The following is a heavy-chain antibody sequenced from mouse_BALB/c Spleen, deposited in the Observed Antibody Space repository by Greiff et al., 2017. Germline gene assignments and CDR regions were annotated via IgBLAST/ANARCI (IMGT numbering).Heavy chain of an antibody. V-gene: IGHV1-69*01. CDR2: IDTSDSYT. CDR1: GYTFTDYW. D-gene: IGHD2-1*01. J-gene: IGHJ4*01. CDR3: ARGNKAHYYAMDY. Sequence: QVQLQQPGAELVMPGASVKMSCKASGYTFTDYWMHWVKQRPGQGLEWIGAIDTSDSYTSYNQKFKGKATLTVDESSSTAYMQLSSLTSEDSAVYYCARGNKAHYYAMDYWGQGTSVTVSS.